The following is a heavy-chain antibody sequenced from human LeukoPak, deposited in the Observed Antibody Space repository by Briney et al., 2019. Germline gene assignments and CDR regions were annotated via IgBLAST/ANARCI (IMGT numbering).Heavy chain of an antibody. CDR3: ARSGLNRFDY. CDR2: ISSSSSYI. J-gene: IGHJ4*02. CDR1: GFTFSSYS. D-gene: IGHD2-15*01. V-gene: IGHV3-21*04. Sequence: GGSLRLSCAASGFTFSSYSMNWVRQAPGKGLEWVSSISSSSSYIYYADSVKGRFTISRDNAKNSLYLQMNSLRAEDTAIYYCARSGLNRFDYWGQGTLVTVSS.